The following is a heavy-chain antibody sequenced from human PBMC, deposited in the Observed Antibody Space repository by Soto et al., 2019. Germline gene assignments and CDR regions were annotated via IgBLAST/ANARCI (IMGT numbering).Heavy chain of an antibody. CDR1: GFTFSSYG. CDR3: AKDLNYGDYYYGMDV. J-gene: IGHJ6*02. CDR2: ISYDGSNK. D-gene: IGHD4-17*01. V-gene: IGHV3-30*18. Sequence: GGSLRLSCAASGFTFSSYGMHWVRQAPGKGLEWVAVISYDGSNKYYADSVKGRLTISRDNSKNTLYLQMNSLRAEDTAVYYCAKDLNYGDYYYGMDVWGQGTTVTVSS.